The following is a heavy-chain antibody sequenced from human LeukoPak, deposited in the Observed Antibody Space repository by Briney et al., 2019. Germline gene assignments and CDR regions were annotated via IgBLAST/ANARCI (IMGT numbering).Heavy chain of an antibody. V-gene: IGHV3-7*01. Sequence: PGGSLRLSCAASGFTFSSYWMSWVRQAPGKGLEWVANIKQDGSEKYYVDSVKGRFTISRDNAKNSLYLQMNSLRAEDTAVYYCARDGDSSGYPFDYWGQGTLVTVSS. J-gene: IGHJ4*02. CDR2: IKQDGSEK. CDR3: ARDGDSSGYPFDY. D-gene: IGHD3-22*01. CDR1: GFTFSSYW.